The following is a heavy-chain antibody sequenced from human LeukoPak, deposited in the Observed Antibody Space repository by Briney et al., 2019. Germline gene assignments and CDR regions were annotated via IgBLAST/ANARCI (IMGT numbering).Heavy chain of an antibody. J-gene: IGHJ4*02. CDR3: AKRGSTAYSTPHFDF. D-gene: IGHD2-2*01. Sequence: PGGSLRLSCAASGFTFSNYAMSWVRQAPGKGLEWVSAISGRGTSTYYADSVKGRFTISRDNSKNTLYLQMNSLRAEDTAVYYCAKRGSTAYSTPHFDFWGQGALVTVSS. CDR2: ISGRGTST. CDR1: GFTFSNYA. V-gene: IGHV3-23*01.